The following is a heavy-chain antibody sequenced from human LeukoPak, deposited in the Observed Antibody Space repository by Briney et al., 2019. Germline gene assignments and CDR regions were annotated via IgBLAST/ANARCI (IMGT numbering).Heavy chain of an antibody. Sequence: ASVKVSCKASGYTFTTYGLSWVRQAPGQGLEWMGWISAYNGNTNYAQKLQGRVTMTTDTSTSTVYMELRSLRSDDTAVYYCARVYNYYYDSSGYTYFDYWGQGTLVTVSS. V-gene: IGHV1-18*01. CDR3: ARVYNYYYDSSGYTYFDY. CDR1: GYTFTTYG. CDR2: ISAYNGNT. D-gene: IGHD3-22*01. J-gene: IGHJ4*02.